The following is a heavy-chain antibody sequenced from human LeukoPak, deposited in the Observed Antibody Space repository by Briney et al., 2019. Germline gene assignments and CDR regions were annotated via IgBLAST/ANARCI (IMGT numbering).Heavy chain of an antibody. Sequence: GGSLRLSCAASGFTFSSYAMSWVRQAPGKGRGGVSSISGSGGSTYYADSVKGRFTISRDNSKNTLYLQMNSLRAEDTAVYYCAKVGMVVDGYFDYWGQGTLVTVSS. CDR3: AKVGMVVDGYFDY. V-gene: IGHV3-23*01. J-gene: IGHJ4*02. CDR2: ISGSGGST. D-gene: IGHD2-15*01. CDR1: GFTFSSYA.